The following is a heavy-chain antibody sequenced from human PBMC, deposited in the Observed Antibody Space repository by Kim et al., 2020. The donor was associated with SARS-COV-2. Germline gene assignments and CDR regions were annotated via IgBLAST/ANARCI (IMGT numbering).Heavy chain of an antibody. Sequence: GGSLRLSCAASGFTFSSYWMSWVRQAPGKGLEWVANIKQDGSEKYYVDSVKGRFTISRDNAKNSLYLQMNSLRAEDTAVYYCARDRGGYYVSSGYYGYYFDSCGEATLLTVSS. D-gene: IGHD3-22*01. CDR2: IKQDGSEK. J-gene: IGHJ4*02. CDR3: ARDRGGYYVSSGYYGYYFDS. V-gene: IGHV3-7*01. CDR1: GFTFSSYW.